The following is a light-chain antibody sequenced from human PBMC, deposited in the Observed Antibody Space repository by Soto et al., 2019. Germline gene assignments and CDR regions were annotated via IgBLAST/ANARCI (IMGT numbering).Light chain of an antibody. J-gene: IGKJ5*01. CDR2: GAF. CDR1: PSVTNY. Sequence: EIVLTQSPATLSLSPGERATLSCRASPSVTNYLAWYQQKPGQAPRLLIYGAFNRATGIPARFSGSGSGTDFTLTISSLEPEDFGTYYCQQSYKMPSFGQGTRLVIK. V-gene: IGKV3-11*01. CDR3: QQSYKMPS.